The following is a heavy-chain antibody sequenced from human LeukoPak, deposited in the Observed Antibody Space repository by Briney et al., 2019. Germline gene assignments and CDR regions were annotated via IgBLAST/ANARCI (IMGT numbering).Heavy chain of an antibody. J-gene: IGHJ4*02. CDR1: GFTFSDHY. Sequence: GGSLRLSCAASGFTFSDHYMDWVRQAPGKGLEWVGRTRNKANGCTTEYAASVEGRFTISRDDSKNSLYLQMNSLKTEDTAVYYCARSSGGSSRKIDYWGQGTLVTVSS. D-gene: IGHD1-26*01. CDR2: TRNKANGCTT. V-gene: IGHV3-72*01. CDR3: ARSSGGSSRKIDY.